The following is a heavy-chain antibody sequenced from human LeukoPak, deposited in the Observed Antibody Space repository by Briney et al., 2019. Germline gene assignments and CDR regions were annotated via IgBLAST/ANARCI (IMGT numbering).Heavy chain of an antibody. J-gene: IGHJ5*02. V-gene: IGHV4-34*01. CDR2: INHSGST. D-gene: IGHD2-2*01. CDR1: GGSFSGYY. CDR3: AREGYCSSTSCTNWFDP. Sequence: PSETLSLTCAVYGGSFSGYYWSWIRQPPGKGLEWIGEINHSGSTNYNPSLKGRVTISVDTSKNQFSLKLSSVTAADTAVYYCAREGYCSSTSCTNWFDPWGQGTLVTVSS.